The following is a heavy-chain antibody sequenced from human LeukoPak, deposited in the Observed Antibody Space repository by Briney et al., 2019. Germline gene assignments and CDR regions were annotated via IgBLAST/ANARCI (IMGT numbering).Heavy chain of an antibody. V-gene: IGHV4-38-2*02. J-gene: IGHJ4*02. D-gene: IGHD2-15*01. CDR1: GYSISSGYY. Sequence: SETLSLTCTVSGYSISSGYYWGWIRQPPGKGLEWIGSIYHSGSTYYNPSLKSRVTIPVDTSKNQFSLKLSSVTAADTAVYYCARGASVVAATQGFDYWGRGTLVTVSS. CDR3: ARGASVVAATQGFDY. CDR2: IYHSGST.